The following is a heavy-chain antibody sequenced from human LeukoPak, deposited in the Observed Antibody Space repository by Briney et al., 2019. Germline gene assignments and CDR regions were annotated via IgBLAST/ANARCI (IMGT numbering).Heavy chain of an antibody. CDR2: ISAYNGNT. V-gene: IGHV1-18*04. J-gene: IGHJ6*04. CDR1: GYTFTSYG. CDR3: ARAQGYCSGGSCYSYYYYGMDV. D-gene: IGHD2-15*01. Sequence: HWASVKVSCKASGYTFTSYGISWVRQAPGQGLEWRGWISAYNGNTNYAQKLQGRVTMTTDTSTSTAYMELRSLRSDDTAVYYCARAQGYCSGGSCYSYYYYGMDVWGKGTTVTVSS.